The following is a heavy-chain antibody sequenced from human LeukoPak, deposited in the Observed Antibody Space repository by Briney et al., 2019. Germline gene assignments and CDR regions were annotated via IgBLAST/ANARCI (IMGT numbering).Heavy chain of an antibody. CDR2: ISGSGGST. D-gene: IGHD1-26*01. Sequence: GGSLRLSCAASGFTVSSYNMSWVRKAPGKGLEWVSAISGSGGSTYYADSVKGRFTISRDKSKNTLYLQMSSLRAEDTAVYYWARDPWEPTNYIDSRGQRALFTVSS. CDR1: GFTVSSYN. J-gene: IGHJ4*02. CDR3: ARDPWEPTNYIDS. V-gene: IGHV3-23*01.